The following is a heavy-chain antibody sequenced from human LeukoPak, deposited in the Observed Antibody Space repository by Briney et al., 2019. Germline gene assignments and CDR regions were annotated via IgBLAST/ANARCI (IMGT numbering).Heavy chain of an antibody. CDR1: GFTFTSYG. CDR2: ISNSGGTT. V-gene: IGHV3-23*01. Sequence: PGGSLRLSCAASGFTFTSYGMNWVRQAPGKGLEWVSVISNSGGTTYYADSVKGRFTISRDNSKNTLYLQMDSLRAEDTAIYYCANLHRAPPDYWGQGTLVTVSS. J-gene: IGHJ4*02. CDR3: ANLHRAPPDY.